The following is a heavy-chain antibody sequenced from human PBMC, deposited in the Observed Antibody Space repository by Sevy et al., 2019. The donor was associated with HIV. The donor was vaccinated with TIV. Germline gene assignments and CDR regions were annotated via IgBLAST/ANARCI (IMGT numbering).Heavy chain of an antibody. CDR3: ASRSDSYFYYFDY. CDR1: GFVFADHA. Sequence: GESLKISCTVSGFVFADHAMSWFRQAPGKGLEWVGFIRSKTYDATPECAASVKGRFTISRDDSKSTAYLHINSLNTGDTAVYYCASRSDSYFYYFDYWGQGALVTVSS. V-gene: IGHV3-49*03. D-gene: IGHD3-22*01. CDR2: IRSKTYDATP. J-gene: IGHJ4*02.